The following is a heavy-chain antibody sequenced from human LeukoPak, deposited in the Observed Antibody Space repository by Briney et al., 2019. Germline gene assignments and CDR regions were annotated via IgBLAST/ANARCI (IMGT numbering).Heavy chain of an antibody. J-gene: IGHJ4*02. CDR2: INSDGSST. Sequence: GGSLRLSCAASGFTFSSCWMHWVRQAPGKGLVWVSRINSDGSSTSYADSVKGRFTISRDNAKNTLYLQMNSLRAEDTAVYYCARVFPQYYYDSSGYYDYWGQGTLVTVSS. V-gene: IGHV3-74*01. D-gene: IGHD3-22*01. CDR1: GFTFSSCW. CDR3: ARVFPQYYYDSSGYYDY.